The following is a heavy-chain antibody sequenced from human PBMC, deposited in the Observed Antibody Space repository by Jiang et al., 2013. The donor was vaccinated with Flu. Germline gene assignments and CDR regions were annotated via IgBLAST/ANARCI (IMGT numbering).Heavy chain of an antibody. V-gene: IGHV1-69*01. CDR2: TVPIFGTT. Sequence: QAPGQGLEWVGVTVPIFGTTKYAQKFQGRVTITADESTGTAYMELSSLRPEDTAVYYCARSVTRADAFNIWGQGTMITVSS. D-gene: IGHD3-16*02. J-gene: IGHJ3*02. CDR3: ARSVTRADAFNI.